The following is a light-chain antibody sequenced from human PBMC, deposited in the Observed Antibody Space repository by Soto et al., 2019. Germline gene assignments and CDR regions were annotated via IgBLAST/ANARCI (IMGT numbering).Light chain of an antibody. V-gene: IGKV3-20*01. Sequence: EIVLTQSPGTLSLSPGERATLSCRASQSVSSSFLAWYQQKPGQAPRLLIYGASSRATGIPDRFSGSGSGTDFTLTISRLEPEDFAVYYCQQYGSSPPWTFVKVTKVEI. CDR2: GAS. J-gene: IGKJ1*01. CDR1: QSVSSSF. CDR3: QQYGSSPPWT.